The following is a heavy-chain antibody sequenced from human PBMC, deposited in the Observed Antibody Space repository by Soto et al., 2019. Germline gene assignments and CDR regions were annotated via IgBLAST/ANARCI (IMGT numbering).Heavy chain of an antibody. V-gene: IGHV1-18*01. CDR2: ISAYNGNT. J-gene: IGHJ5*02. D-gene: IGHD6-19*01. CDR1: GYTFTSYG. CDR3: ARVGVYSSGWYLGGPDWFDP. Sequence: ASVKVSFKASGYTFTSYGISWLRQAPGQGLEWMGWISAYNGNTNYAQKLQGRVTMTTDTSTSTAYMELRSLRSDDTAVYYCARVGVYSSGWYLGGPDWFDPWGQGTLVTVSS.